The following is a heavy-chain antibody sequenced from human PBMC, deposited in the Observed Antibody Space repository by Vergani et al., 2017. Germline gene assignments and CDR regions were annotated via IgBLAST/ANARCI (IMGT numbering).Heavy chain of an antibody. Sequence: EKQLVQSGSETKKPGESLKISCQAFGNIFSKFWIGWVRQRPGRGLEWMGIIYPGDSEVKSNPTFRGQVIFSVDTSVNTAYLQWRSLQASDTATYFCASGGHGSENGGALQLWGQGTNITVSS. D-gene: IGHD3-10*01. CDR3: ASGGHGSENGGALQL. CDR1: GNIFSKFW. J-gene: IGHJ3*01. CDR2: IYPGDSEV. V-gene: IGHV5-51*01.